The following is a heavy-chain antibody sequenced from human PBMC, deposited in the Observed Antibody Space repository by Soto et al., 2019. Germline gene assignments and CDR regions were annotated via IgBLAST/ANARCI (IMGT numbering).Heavy chain of an antibody. V-gene: IGHV3-23*01. CDR2: ISGSGGST. D-gene: IGHD3-3*01. CDR1: GFTFSSYA. J-gene: IGHJ6*03. Sequence: EVQLLESGGGLVQPGGSLRLSCAASGFTFSSYAMSWVRQAPGKGLEWVSAISGSGGSTYYADSVKGRFTISRDNSKNTLYLQMNSLRAEDTAVYYCARDFGVVMAYIDVWGKGTTVTVSS. CDR3: ARDFGVVMAYIDV.